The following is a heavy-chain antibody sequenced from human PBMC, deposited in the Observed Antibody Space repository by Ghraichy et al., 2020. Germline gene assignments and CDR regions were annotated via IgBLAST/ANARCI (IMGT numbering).Heavy chain of an antibody. Sequence: ASVKVSCKASGYTFTGYYMHWVRQAPGQGLEWMGWINPNSGGTNYAQKFQGRVTMTRDTSSSTAYMELSRLRSDDTAVYYCARDAAIAVAGTIWFDPWGQGTLVTVSS. CDR2: INPNSGGT. V-gene: IGHV1-2*02. CDR1: GYTFTGYY. D-gene: IGHD6-19*01. J-gene: IGHJ5*02. CDR3: ARDAAIAVAGTIWFDP.